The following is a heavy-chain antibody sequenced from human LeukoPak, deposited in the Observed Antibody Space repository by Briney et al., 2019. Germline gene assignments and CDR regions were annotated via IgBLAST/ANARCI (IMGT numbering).Heavy chain of an antibody. CDR2: LNTDGSST. CDR1: GFTVSSYW. CDR3: ARGNYYGMDV. V-gene: IGHV3-74*01. Sequence: TGGSLRLSCVGSGFTVSSYWMHWVRQAPGKGLVWVSRLNTDGSSTSYADSVRGRFTISRDNAKNTLYLQMNSLTAEDTAVYYCARGNYYGMDVWGQGTTVTVSS. J-gene: IGHJ6*02.